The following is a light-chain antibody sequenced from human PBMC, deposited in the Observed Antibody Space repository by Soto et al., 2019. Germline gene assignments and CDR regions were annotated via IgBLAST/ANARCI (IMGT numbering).Light chain of an antibody. CDR2: EDN. V-gene: IGLV6-57*04. Sequence: NFMLTQPHSVSESPGQTVIISCTRSSGAIASNSVQWYQQRPGSAPSTVIYEDNQRPSGVPDRFSGSTDGSSNSASLTISGLHTEDEADYYCQSYDSNTVVFGGGTKLTVL. CDR3: QSYDSNTVV. CDR1: SGAIASNS. J-gene: IGLJ2*01.